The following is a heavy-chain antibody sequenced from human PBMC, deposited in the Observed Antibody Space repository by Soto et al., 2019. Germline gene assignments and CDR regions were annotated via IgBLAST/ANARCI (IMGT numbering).Heavy chain of an antibody. CDR1: GYSFTNYW. D-gene: IGHD1-20*01. CDR3: ARSRITGSTWTFDY. J-gene: IGHJ4*02. V-gene: IGHV5-51*01. CDR2: IYPGDSDT. Sequence: GESRKISCKGSGYSFTNYWIGWVRQMPGKGLEWMGIIYPGDSDTRYSPSFQGQVTISVDKSISTAYLQWRSLKASDSGMYYCARSRITGSTWTFDYWGQETLVTVS.